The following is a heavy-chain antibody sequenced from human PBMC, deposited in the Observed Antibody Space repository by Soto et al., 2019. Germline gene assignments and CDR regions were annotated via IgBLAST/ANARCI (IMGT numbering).Heavy chain of an antibody. V-gene: IGHV4-59*01. CDR2: IYYSGST. Sequence: QVQLQESGPGLVKPSETLSLTCTVSGGSLSRYFWSWIRQPPGKGLEWIGYIYYSGSTNYNPSLKGRVTISVDTSKNQFSLNLRSATAADTAVYYCAREAVKDDFCRGYYSPDYYYYLDVWGKGTTVTVSS. CDR3: AREAVKDDFCRGYYSPDYYYYLDV. CDR1: GGSLSRYF. J-gene: IGHJ6*03. D-gene: IGHD3-3*01.